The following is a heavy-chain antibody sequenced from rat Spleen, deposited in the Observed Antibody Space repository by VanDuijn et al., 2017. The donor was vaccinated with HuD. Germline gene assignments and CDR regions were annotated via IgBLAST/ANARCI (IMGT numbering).Heavy chain of an antibody. D-gene: IGHD1-12*02. V-gene: IGHV5-29*01. CDR1: GFTFSRSA. Sequence: EVQLVESGGGLVQPGRSLKLSCAASGFTFSRSAMAWVRQAPTKGLEWVATISYDGSSTYYRDSVKGRYTISRDNAKSTLYLQMDSLRSEEPAIYCCARLKGYDGTYSYPCSFDSWGRGVMVTVSS. CDR2: ISYDGSST. CDR3: ARLKGYDGTYSYPCSFDS. J-gene: IGHJ2*01.